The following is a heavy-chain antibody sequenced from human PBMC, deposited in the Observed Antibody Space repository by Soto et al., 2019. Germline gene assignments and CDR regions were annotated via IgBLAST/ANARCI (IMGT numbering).Heavy chain of an antibody. CDR2: IWYDGSNK. V-gene: IGHV3-33*01. Sequence: QVQLGESGGGVGQPGWSLRLSCAASGFTFSTYGMHGVRQAPGKGLEWVAVIWYDGSNKYYADSVKGRFTISRDNSKNTLYLQMNSLRVEDTAVYYCARDGSGSTHQFDYWGQGTLVTFS. D-gene: IGHD1-26*01. CDR3: ARDGSGSTHQFDY. J-gene: IGHJ4*02. CDR1: GFTFSTYG.